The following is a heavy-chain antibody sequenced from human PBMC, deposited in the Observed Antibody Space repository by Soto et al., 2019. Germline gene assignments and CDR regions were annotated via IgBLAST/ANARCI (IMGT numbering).Heavy chain of an antibody. CDR3: SGGNALDV. V-gene: IGHV3-7*01. Sequence: GGSLRRSCAASRFTFSTYWMTWVRQAPGKGLEWVANINKDGGEKYYMDSVKGRFTISRDNAKNSVYLQMTSLRVEDTAVYYCSGGNALDVWGQGAMVTVSS. CDR1: RFTFSTYW. CDR2: INKDGGEK. J-gene: IGHJ6*02.